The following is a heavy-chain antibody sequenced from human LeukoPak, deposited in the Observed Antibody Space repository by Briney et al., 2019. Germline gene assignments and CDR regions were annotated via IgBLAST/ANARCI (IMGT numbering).Heavy chain of an antibody. Sequence: SETLSLTCTVSGGSISSGGYYWSWIRQPPGKGLEWIGYIYHSGSTYYNPSLKSRVTISVDRSKNQFSLKLSSVTAADTAVYYCARVATSRAGFDYWGQGTLVTVSS. J-gene: IGHJ4*02. CDR2: IYHSGST. CDR1: GGSISSGGYY. V-gene: IGHV4-30-2*01. CDR3: ARVATSRAGFDY.